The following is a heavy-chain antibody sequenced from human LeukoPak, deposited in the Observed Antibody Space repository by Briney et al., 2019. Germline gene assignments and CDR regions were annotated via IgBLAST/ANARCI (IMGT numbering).Heavy chain of an antibody. J-gene: IGHJ4*02. V-gene: IGHV3-30-3*01. Sequence: GGSLRLSCAASGFTFSSYAMHWVRQAPGKGLEWVAVISYDGSNKYYADSVKGRFTISRDNSKNTLYLQMNSLRAEDTAVYYCARGAVHPDEQCFPFDYWGQGTLVTVSS. CDR2: ISYDGSNK. CDR3: ARGAVHPDEQCFPFDY. CDR1: GFTFSSYA. D-gene: IGHD6-19*01.